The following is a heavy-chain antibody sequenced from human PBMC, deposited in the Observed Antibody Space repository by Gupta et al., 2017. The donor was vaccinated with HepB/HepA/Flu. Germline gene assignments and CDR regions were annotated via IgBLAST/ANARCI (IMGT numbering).Heavy chain of an antibody. D-gene: IGHD6-13*01. Sequence: EVQLLESGGGLVQPGGSLRLSCAASGFTFSSYAMSWVRQAPGKGLEWVSVISDNGGNTYHADSVKGRFTISRDNSKNTLYLQMNSLRAEDTAVDYCARRIAAAGMKYWDYWGQGTLVTVSS. CDR3: ARRIAAAGMKYWDY. CDR1: GFTFSSYA. J-gene: IGHJ4*02. CDR2: ISDNGGNT. V-gene: IGHV3-23*01.